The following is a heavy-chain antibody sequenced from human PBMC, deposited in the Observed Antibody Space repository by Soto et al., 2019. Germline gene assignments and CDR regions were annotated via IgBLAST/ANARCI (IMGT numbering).Heavy chain of an antibody. D-gene: IGHD2-8*01. CDR2: ISSNDYTT. CDR1: GFTFRSYA. Sequence: PGGSLRLSCATSGFTFRSYAMTWVRQAPGKGLEWVSLISSNDYTTYYADSVKGRFTISRDNSKNTLYLQMNSLRAEDTVLYYCAKGYCTNAVCYTDYWGQGTLVTVSS. CDR3: AKGYCTNAVCYTDY. V-gene: IGHV3-23*01. J-gene: IGHJ4*02.